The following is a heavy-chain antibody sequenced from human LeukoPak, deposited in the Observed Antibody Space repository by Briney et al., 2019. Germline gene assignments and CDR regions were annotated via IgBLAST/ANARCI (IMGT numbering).Heavy chain of an antibody. V-gene: IGHV3-7*01. Sequence: GGSLRLSCAASGFTFSSYWMSWVRQAPGKGLEWVANIRQDGSEKYYVDSVKGRFTISRDNAKNSLYLQMNSLRAEDTAVYYCARVRWLLTFDYWGQGTLVTVSS. CDR2: IRQDGSEK. CDR1: GFTFSSYW. D-gene: IGHD5-12*01. CDR3: ARVRWLLTFDY. J-gene: IGHJ4*02.